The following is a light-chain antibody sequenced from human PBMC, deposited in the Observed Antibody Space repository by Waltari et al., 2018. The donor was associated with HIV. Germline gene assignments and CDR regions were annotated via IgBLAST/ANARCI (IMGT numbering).Light chain of an antibody. CDR1: QSVSSSY. V-gene: IGKV3-20*01. CDR2: GAY. Sequence: EIVLTQSPGTLSLSPGERATLSCRASQSVSSSYLTWFQQKPGQAPRLLIDGAYSRATDIPDRFSGSGSGTNFTLTISRLEPEDFAVYYCQQYGSSRGTFGQGTKVEIK. CDR3: QQYGSSRGT. J-gene: IGKJ1*01.